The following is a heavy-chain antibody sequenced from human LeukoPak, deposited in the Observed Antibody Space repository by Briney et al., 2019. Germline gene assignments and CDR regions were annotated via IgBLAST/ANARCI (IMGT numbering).Heavy chain of an antibody. Sequence: GGSLRLSCAASGFTVSSNYMSWVRQAPGKGLEWVSIIYSGGSTYYADSVKGRFTISRDNSKNTLYLQMNSLRAEDTAVYYCARNGADKVFDYWGQGTLVTVSS. V-gene: IGHV3-53*01. D-gene: IGHD1-26*01. CDR2: IYSGGST. CDR3: ARNGADKVFDY. J-gene: IGHJ4*02. CDR1: GFTVSSNY.